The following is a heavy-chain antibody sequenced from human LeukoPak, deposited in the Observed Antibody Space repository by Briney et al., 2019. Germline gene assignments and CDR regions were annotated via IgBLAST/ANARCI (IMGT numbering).Heavy chain of an antibody. D-gene: IGHD6-13*01. V-gene: IGHV3-23*01. CDR3: AKSVIAAAGTFDY. J-gene: IGHJ4*02. Sequence: PGGSLRLSCAASGFTFSSYAMSWVRQAPGKGLEWVSAISDSGGSTYYADSVKGRFTISRDTSKNTLYLQMNSLRAEDTAVYYWAKSVIAAAGTFDYWGQGTLVTVSS. CDR1: GFTFSSYA. CDR2: ISDSGGST.